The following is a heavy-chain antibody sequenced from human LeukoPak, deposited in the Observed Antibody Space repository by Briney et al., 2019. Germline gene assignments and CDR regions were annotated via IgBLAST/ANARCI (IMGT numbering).Heavy chain of an antibody. V-gene: IGHV1-2*06. J-gene: IGHJ4*02. CDR3: ARVGFTSSWSNLDY. D-gene: IGHD6-13*01. Sequence: EASVKVSCKASGYTFAAYFIHWVRQAPGQGLEWMGRINPNGGDTNYAQKFQGRVTMTGDTSISTAYMELSSLRSDDTAMYYCARVGFTSSWSNLDYWGQGTLVTVSS. CDR1: GYTFAAYF. CDR2: INPNGGDT.